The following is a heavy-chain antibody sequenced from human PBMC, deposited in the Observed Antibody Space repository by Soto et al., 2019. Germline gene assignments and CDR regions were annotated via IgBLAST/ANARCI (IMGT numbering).Heavy chain of an antibody. Sequence: SETLSLTCSVSSFSINSRHYWGWIRQPPGKGLEWITSIYNTVSTHYNPSLKSRATISLDTPQKQFSLRLNSVTAADTAIYYCARNASGRYLEYWGPRRVVTVSS. CDR3: ARNASGRYLEY. CDR2: IYNTVST. V-gene: IGHV4-38-2*02. J-gene: IGHJ4*02. D-gene: IGHD6-19*01. CDR1: SFSINSRHY.